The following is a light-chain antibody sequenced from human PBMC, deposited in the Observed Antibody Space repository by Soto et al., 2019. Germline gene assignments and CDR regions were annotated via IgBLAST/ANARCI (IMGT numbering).Light chain of an antibody. CDR2: GAS. CDR3: QQYCSPIT. J-gene: IGKJ5*01. Sequence: EVGMKQSPATLSVSPGEGATLSCRASQSFSSKLAWFQQKPGQAPRLLIYGASSRATGIPDRFSGSGSGTDFTLTINRLEPEDFAVYYGQQYCSPITFGQGTRLEIK. V-gene: IGKV3-20*01. CDR1: QSFSSK.